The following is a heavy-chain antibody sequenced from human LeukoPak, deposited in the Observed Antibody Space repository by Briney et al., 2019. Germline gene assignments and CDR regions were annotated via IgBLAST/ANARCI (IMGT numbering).Heavy chain of an antibody. D-gene: IGHD4-17*01. CDR3: ARRTTVTPNWFDP. J-gene: IGHJ5*02. V-gene: IGHV4-59*08. CDR2: IYYTGST. CDR1: GGPISSYQ. Sequence: SETLSLTCSVTGGPISSYQWSWIRQPPGKGLEWIGYIYYTGSTNYNPSLKSRVTISLDTSKNQFSLNLSSVTAAGTAVYYCARRTTVTPNWFDPWGQGTLVTVSS.